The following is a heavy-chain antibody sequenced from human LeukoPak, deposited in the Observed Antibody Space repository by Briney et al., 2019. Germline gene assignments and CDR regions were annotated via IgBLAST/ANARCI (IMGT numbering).Heavy chain of an antibody. V-gene: IGHV3-21*01. J-gene: IGHJ4*02. CDR3: AKGYCTNGVCYLDY. D-gene: IGHD2-8*01. CDR2: ISSSSYI. CDR1: GFTFSSYS. Sequence: PGGSLRLSCAASGFTFSSYSLNWVRQAPGKGLEWVSSISSSSYIYYADSAKGRFTISRDNAKNSLYLQMNSLRAEDTAVYYCAKGYCTNGVCYLDYWGQGTLVTVSS.